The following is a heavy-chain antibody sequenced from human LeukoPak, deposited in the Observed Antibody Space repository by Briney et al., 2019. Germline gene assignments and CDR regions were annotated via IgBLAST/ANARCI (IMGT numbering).Heavy chain of an antibody. CDR3: ARDGRAYGDYSFDY. V-gene: IGHV4-30-2*01. CDR1: GGSISSGGYS. D-gene: IGHD4-17*01. Sequence: PSETLSLTCAVSGGSISSGGYSWSWIRQPPRKGLEWIGYIYHSGSTYYNPSLKSRVTTSVDRSKNQFSLKLSSVTAADTAVYYCARDGRAYGDYSFDYWGQGTLVTVSS. CDR2: IYHSGST. J-gene: IGHJ4*02.